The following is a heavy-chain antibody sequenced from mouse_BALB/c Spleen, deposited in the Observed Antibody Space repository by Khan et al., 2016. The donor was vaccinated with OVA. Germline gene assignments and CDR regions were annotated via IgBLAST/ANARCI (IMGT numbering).Heavy chain of an antibody. J-gene: IGHJ3*01. D-gene: IGHD1-2*01. CDR1: GFSLTDYG. V-gene: IGHV2-6-7*01. CDR2: IWGDGST. CDR3: ARELRLGGFAY. Sequence: QVQLQQSGPGLVAPSQSLSITCTVSGFSLTDYGVNWVRQPPGKGLEWLGMIWGDGSTDYNSALKSRLSISNDNSKSQVFLKMNSLQTDDTARYYCARELRLGGFAYWGQGTLVTVSA.